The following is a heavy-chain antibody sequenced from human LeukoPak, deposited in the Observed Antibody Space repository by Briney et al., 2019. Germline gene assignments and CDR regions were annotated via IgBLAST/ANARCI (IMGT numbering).Heavy chain of an antibody. J-gene: IGHJ4*02. CDR2: IRRSKDSI. V-gene: IGHV3-48*01. D-gene: IGHD1-26*01. Sequence: GGSLRLSCAASGFTFSNYGMQWVRPVPGKGLAGVSYIRRSKDSIKNAETVKGRFTNSRDKAKNSLYLHASSLRAVDTHVYQFRKSRIGFSGLVDVWGQGTLVTVSS. CDR1: GFTFSNYG. CDR3: RKSRIGFSGLVDV.